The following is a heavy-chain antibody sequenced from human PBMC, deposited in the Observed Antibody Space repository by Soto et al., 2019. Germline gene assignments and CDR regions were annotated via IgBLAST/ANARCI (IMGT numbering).Heavy chain of an antibody. CDR3: AKRRGAGGHFDY. Sequence: GVLRLSCAASGFTFSSYAMCWVRQGPGKGLEWVAVVSIGGSTHYADSVRGRFTISRDNSKNTLSLQMNSLTAEDTAVYFCAKRRGAGGHFDYWGQGALVTVSS. V-gene: IGHV3-23*01. D-gene: IGHD2-15*01. CDR1: GFTFSSYA. J-gene: IGHJ4*02. CDR2: VSIGGST.